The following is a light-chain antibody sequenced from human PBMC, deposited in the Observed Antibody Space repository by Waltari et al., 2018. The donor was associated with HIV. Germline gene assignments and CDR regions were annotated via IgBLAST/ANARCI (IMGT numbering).Light chain of an antibody. CDR1: SSDVGGHNY. CDR3: NSYRSSTTPCV. J-gene: IGLJ1*01. CDR2: EVS. V-gene: IGLV2-14*01. Sequence: QSALTQPASVSGSPGQSITISCTGTSSDVGGHNYVSWYQQHPGKAPKRLIYEVSNRPSGVSNRFSGSKSGNTASMTISGLQAEDEADYYCNSYRSSTTPCVFGTGTKVTVL.